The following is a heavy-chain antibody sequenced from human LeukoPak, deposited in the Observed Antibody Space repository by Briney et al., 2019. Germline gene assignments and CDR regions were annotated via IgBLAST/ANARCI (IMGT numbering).Heavy chain of an antibody. CDR2: ISASGDST. J-gene: IGHJ3*02. CDR3: ASGETTGAHDAFDI. Sequence: GGSLRLSCEASGITFSSHAMSWVRQAPGKGLEWVSTISASGDSTYYADSVKGRFTISRDNSKNTLFVQMNSLRAEDTAVYYCASGETTGAHDAFDIWGQGTMVTVSS. V-gene: IGHV3-23*01. CDR1: GITFSSHA. D-gene: IGHD7-27*01.